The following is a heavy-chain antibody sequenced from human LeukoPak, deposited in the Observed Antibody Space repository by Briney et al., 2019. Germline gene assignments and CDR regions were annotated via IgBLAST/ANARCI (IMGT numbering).Heavy chain of an antibody. Sequence: SETLSLTCAVYGGSFSGYYWSWIRQPPGKGLEWIGEINHSGSTNYNPSLKSRVTISVDTSKNQFSLKLSSVTAADTAVYYCARCREYFDWLSLSDNWFDPWGQGTLVTVSS. D-gene: IGHD3-9*01. J-gene: IGHJ5*02. CDR1: GGSFSGYY. V-gene: IGHV4-34*01. CDR2: INHSGST. CDR3: ARCREYFDWLSLSDNWFDP.